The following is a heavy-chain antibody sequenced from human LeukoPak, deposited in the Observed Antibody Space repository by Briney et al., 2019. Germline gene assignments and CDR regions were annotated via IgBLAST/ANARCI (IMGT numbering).Heavy chain of an antibody. CDR3: ARXXXYCXXGSCHTXXXXP. V-gene: IGHV4-34*01. J-gene: IGHJ5*02. CDR2: INHSGST. Sequence: SETLSLTCAVSGGSFSGYYWSWIRQPPGKGLEWIGEINHSGSTNYNPSLKSPGTISVDTYNNKFSLMLRSVMAADAAVYYCARXXXYCXXGSCHTXXXXPWGXXXXVTV. D-gene: IGHD2-15*01. CDR1: GGSFSGYY.